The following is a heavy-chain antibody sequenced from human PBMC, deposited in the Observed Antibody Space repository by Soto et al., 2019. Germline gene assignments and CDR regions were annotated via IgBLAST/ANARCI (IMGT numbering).Heavy chain of an antibody. CDR3: ASSPGGYSYGLYYFDY. Sequence: PSETLSLTCTVSGGSIRSSSYYWGWIRQPPGKGLEWIGSIYYSGSTYYNPSLKSRVTISVDMSKNQFSLKLSSVTAADTAVYYCASSPGGYSYGLYYFDYWGQGTLVTVPS. J-gene: IGHJ4*02. CDR1: GGSIRSSSYY. V-gene: IGHV4-39*01. D-gene: IGHD5-18*01. CDR2: IYYSGST.